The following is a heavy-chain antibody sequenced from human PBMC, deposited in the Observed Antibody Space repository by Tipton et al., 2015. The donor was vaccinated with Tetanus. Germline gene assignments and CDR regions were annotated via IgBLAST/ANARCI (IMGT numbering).Heavy chain of an antibody. V-gene: IGHV4-4*07. D-gene: IGHD2-2*01. Sequence: TLSLTCTVSGGSVSSYYWTWFRQPPGKRLEWIGFVSSSGNSNYSPSLTGRVSMSLDTSKQQFSLSLTSATAADTAVYYCVRGWSECSSWSCSPFDSWGQGTLVTVSS. J-gene: IGHJ4*02. CDR3: VRGWSECSSWSCSPFDS. CDR1: GGSVSSYY. CDR2: VSSSGNS.